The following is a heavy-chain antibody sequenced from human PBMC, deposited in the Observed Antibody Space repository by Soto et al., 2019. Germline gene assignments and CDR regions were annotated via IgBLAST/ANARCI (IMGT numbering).Heavy chain of an antibody. CDR3: AKAGGHSRNWLSWFDH. CDR1: GFTFSLYG. CDR2: ISYDALNK. Sequence: GGSLRLSCAASGFTFSLYGMLWVRQAPGKGLEWVAVISYDALNKFYADSVKGRFTISRDNSKNTLYLQMNSLSAEDTAVYYCAKAGGHSRNWLSWFDHWGQGTLVTVSS. J-gene: IGHJ5*02. D-gene: IGHD6-13*01. V-gene: IGHV3-30*18.